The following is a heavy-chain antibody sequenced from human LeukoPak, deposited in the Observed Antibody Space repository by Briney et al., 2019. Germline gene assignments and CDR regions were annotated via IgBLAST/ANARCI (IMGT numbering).Heavy chain of an antibody. V-gene: IGHV3-53*01. D-gene: IGHD6-19*01. CDR3: AAGVSVPGIEDY. Sequence: GGSLRLSCAASGFTVSSNSMSWVRQAPGKGLEWVSLIYSGGSTYYADSVKGRFTISRDNSKNTLYLQMNSLRAEDTAVYYCAAGVSVPGIEDYRGQGTLVTVSS. J-gene: IGHJ4*02. CDR1: GFTVSSNS. CDR2: IYSGGST.